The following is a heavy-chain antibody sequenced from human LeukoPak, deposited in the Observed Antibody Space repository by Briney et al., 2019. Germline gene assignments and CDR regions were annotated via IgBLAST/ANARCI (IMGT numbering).Heavy chain of an antibody. J-gene: IGHJ4*02. V-gene: IGHV1-69*13. CDR3: ARGGFYGGRFGYCFDS. D-gene: IGHD4-23*01. CDR1: GDTFSSYA. Sequence: SVKVSCKASGDTFSSYAISWVRQAPGQGLEWMGGIIPVFGTSDYPQNFQGRVTITADESTSTAYMELSGLRSEDTAMYYCARGGFYGGRFGYCFDSWGQGTLVAVSS. CDR2: IIPVFGTS.